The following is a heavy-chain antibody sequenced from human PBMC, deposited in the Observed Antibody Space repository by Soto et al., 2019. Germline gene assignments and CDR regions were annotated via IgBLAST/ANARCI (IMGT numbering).Heavy chain of an antibody. J-gene: IGHJ5*02. CDR1: GGSINTFY. CDR3: ARGGLAARKGRWFDP. V-gene: IGHV4-59*01. CDR2: IHYSGST. Sequence: SETLSLTCTVSGGSINTFYWSWVRQPPGKGLEWIGYIHYSGSTNYNPSLKSRVTISIDTPKNQFSLKVNSMTAADTAVYYCARGGLAARKGRWFDPWGQGTLVTVSS. D-gene: IGHD6-6*01.